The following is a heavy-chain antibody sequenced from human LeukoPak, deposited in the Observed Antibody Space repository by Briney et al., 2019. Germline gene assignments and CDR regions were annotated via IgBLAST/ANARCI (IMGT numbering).Heavy chain of an antibody. J-gene: IGHJ4*02. V-gene: IGHV4-39*01. CDR2: IYYSGST. CDR1: GGSISSSSYY. CDR3: ASSYCSSTSCQFRLDY. D-gene: IGHD2-2*01. Sequence: SETLSLTCTVSGGSISSSSYYWGWIRQPPGKGLEWIGSIYYSGSTYYNPSLKSRVTISVDTSKDQSSLKLSSVTAADTAMYYCASSYCSSTSCQFRLDYWGQGTLVTVSS.